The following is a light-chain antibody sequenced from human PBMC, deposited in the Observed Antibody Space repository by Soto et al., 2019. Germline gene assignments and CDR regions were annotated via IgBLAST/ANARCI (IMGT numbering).Light chain of an antibody. Sequence: EIVLTQSPATLSLSAGARATLSCRASQNIGTYLDWYQQKPGQSPRLLIFDASSRATGTPARFSGSGSGTDFTLTISSLEPEDFALYHCLQRSAWPLTFGPGTKVDLK. V-gene: IGKV3-11*01. CDR2: DAS. CDR3: LQRSAWPLT. CDR1: QNIGTY. J-gene: IGKJ3*01.